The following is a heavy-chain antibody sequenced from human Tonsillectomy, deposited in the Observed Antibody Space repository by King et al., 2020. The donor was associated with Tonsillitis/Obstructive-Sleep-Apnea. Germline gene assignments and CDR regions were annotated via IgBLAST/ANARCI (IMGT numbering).Heavy chain of an antibody. CDR3: ARSLYYYGSGSYYTYYFDY. J-gene: IGHJ4*02. CDR2: IYYSGTT. CDR1: GGSVSSNSYY. D-gene: IGHD3-10*01. Sequence: QLQESGPGLVKPSETLSLTCTVSGGSVSSNSYYWNWIRQPPGKGLEWIGYIYYSGTTNYNPSLKSRVTISSDTSKNQFSLKLSSVTAADTAVYYCARSLYYYGSGSYYTYYFDYWGPGTLVTVSS. V-gene: IGHV4-61*01.